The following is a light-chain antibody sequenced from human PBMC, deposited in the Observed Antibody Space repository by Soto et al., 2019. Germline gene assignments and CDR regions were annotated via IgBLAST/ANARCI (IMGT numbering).Light chain of an antibody. CDR3: QQYVTAVRS. Sequence: DIQMTQSPSTLSASVGDRVTITCRASQSISSWLAWYQQKPGTAPKLLIYKASSLQSGVPSRFSGSGSGTEFTLTISSLQPDDFATYYCQQYVTAVRSFGQGTKVEFK. CDR1: QSISSW. CDR2: KAS. V-gene: IGKV1-5*03. J-gene: IGKJ1*01.